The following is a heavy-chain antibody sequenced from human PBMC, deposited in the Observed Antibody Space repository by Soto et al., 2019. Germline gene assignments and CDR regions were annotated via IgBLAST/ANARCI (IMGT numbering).Heavy chain of an antibody. CDR2: ISGSGGST. J-gene: IGHJ4*02. V-gene: IGHV3-23*01. D-gene: IGHD4-17*01. Sequence: GGSLRLSCAASGFTFSSYAMSWVRQAPGKGLEWVSAISGSGGSTYYADSVKGRFTISRDNSKNTLYLQMNSLRAEDTAVYYCAKGTTVTTSNSYYFDYWGQGTLVTVSS. CDR1: GFTFSSYA. CDR3: AKGTTVTTSNSYYFDY.